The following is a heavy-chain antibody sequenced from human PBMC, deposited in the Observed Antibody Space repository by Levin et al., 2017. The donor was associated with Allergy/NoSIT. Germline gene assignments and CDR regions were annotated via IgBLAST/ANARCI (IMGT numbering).Heavy chain of an antibody. CDR2: ISPYNGNT. CDR1: GYAFSNYG. J-gene: IGHJ3*02. Sequence: GESLKISCKTSGYAFSNYGLTWIRQAPGQGLEWMGWISPYNGNTKYAQNLQGRVSMTTDTSTSTAYMELRSLRSDDTAVYYCAREMAGTAADTFDIWGQGTVVTVSS. V-gene: IGHV1-18*01. CDR3: AREMAGTAADTFDI. D-gene: IGHD2-8*01.